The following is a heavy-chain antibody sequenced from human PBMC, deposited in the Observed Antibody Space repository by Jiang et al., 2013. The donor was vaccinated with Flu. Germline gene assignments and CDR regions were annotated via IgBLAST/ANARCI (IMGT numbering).Heavy chain of an antibody. CDR2: MYYSGST. CDR3: ARHNLVATYYFDY. Sequence: GSGLVKPSETLSLTCTVSGGSITSSTYYWGWIRQPPGKGLEWIGSMYYSGSTYNNPSLKSRVTISVDTSKNQFSLRLSSVTAADTAVYYCARHNLVATYYFDYWGQGTLVTVSS. CDR1: GGSITSSTYY. J-gene: IGHJ4*02. D-gene: IGHD5-12*01. V-gene: IGHV4-39*01.